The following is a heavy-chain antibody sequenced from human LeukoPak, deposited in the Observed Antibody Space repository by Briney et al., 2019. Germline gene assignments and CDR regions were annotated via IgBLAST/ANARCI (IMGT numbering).Heavy chain of an antibody. Sequence: SETLSLTCTVSGGSISSSSYYWSWIRQPPGKGLEWIGYIYYSGSTNYNPSLKSRVTISVDTSKNQFSLKLSSVTAADTAVYYCARDSGYSGYLKYWYFDLWGRGTLVTVSS. CDR1: GGSISSSSYY. V-gene: IGHV4-61*01. D-gene: IGHD5-12*01. CDR2: IYYSGST. J-gene: IGHJ2*01. CDR3: ARDSGYSGYLKYWYFDL.